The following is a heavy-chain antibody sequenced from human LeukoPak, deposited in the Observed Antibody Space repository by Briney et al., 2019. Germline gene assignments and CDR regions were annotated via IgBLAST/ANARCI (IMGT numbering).Heavy chain of an antibody. J-gene: IGHJ5*02. CDR3: ARRSDDYSNYDPDP. CDR1: GGSFSGYY. V-gene: IGHV4-34*01. Sequence: SETLSLTCAVYGGSFSGYYWSWIRQPPGKGLEWIGEINHSGSTNYNPSLKSRVTISVDTSKNQFSLKLSSVTAADTAVYYCARRSDDYSNYDPDPWGEGTLVPVSS. CDR2: INHSGST. D-gene: IGHD4-4*01.